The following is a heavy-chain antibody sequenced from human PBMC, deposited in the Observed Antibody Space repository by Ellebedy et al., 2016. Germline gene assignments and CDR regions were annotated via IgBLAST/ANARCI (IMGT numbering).Heavy chain of an antibody. D-gene: IGHD5-24*01. V-gene: IGHV3-7*01. Sequence: GGSLRLSCVGSGFTFSRYRMNWVRQAPGKGLEWVAHIIQDGTEKYYVDSVKGRFTISRDNAKNSVFLQMNSLRAEDTATYYCAKVQCPGRWSNCPLDVWGQGTTVTVSS. CDR2: IIQDGTEK. J-gene: IGHJ6*02. CDR1: GFTFSRYR. CDR3: AKVQCPGRWSNCPLDV.